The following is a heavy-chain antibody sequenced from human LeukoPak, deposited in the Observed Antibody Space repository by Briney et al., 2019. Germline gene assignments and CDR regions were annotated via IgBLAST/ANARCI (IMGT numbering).Heavy chain of an antibody. Sequence: PSETLSLTCTVSGGSISSYYWSWIRQPPGKGLEWIGYIYYSGSTNYNPSLKSRVTISVDTSKNQFSLKLSSVTAADTAVYYCARATGTNYYYYGMDVWGQGTTVTVSS. V-gene: IGHV4-59*01. CDR2: IYYSGST. D-gene: IGHD1-7*01. J-gene: IGHJ6*02. CDR3: ARATGTNYYYYGMDV. CDR1: GGSISSYY.